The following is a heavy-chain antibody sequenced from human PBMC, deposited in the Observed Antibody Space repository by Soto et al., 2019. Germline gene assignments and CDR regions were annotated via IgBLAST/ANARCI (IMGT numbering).Heavy chain of an antibody. CDR1: GFTFISYG. D-gene: IGHD2-2*01. J-gene: IGHJ6*02. V-gene: IGHV3-30*18. CDR2: ISYDGSNK. CDR3: AKDRYCSSTSCQGDYYGMDV. Sequence: GGSLRLSCAASGFTFISYGMHWVRQAPGKGLEWVAVISYDGSNKYYADSVKGRFTISRDNSKNTLYLQMNSLRAEDTAVYYCAKDRYCSSTSCQGDYYGMDVWGQGTTVTVSS.